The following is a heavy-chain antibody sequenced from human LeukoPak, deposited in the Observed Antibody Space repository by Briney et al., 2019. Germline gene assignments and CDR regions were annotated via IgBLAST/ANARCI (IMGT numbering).Heavy chain of an antibody. CDR2: ISTSGYGT. J-gene: IGHJ2*01. V-gene: IGHV3-23*01. Sequence: GGSLRLSCAASGSTFSSYAMSWVRQAPGKGLEWVSAISTSGYGTYYADSVKGRFTISRDNSKNTLYLQMNSLRAEDTAVYYCAKSSGTYSLWYFDLWGRGTLVTVSS. D-gene: IGHD1-26*01. CDR1: GSTFSSYA. CDR3: AKSSGTYSLWYFDL.